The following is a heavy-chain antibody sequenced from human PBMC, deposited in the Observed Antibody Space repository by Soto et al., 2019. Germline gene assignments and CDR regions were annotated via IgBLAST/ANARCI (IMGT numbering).Heavy chain of an antibody. J-gene: IGHJ6*02. CDR2: ITYDGTYT. Sequence: QVQLVESGGGVVQPGTSLRLSCTASGFTFSSSAMHWVRQAPSKGLEWLTVITYDGTYTYYADSVKGRFTFSRDNSRNTLFLQMNSLRAEDTAVYYCATSCYLGYDSSGYYPNGLDVWGQGTTVTVPS. CDR1: GFTFSSSA. CDR3: ATSCYLGYDSSGYYPNGLDV. V-gene: IGHV3-30*03. D-gene: IGHD3-22*01.